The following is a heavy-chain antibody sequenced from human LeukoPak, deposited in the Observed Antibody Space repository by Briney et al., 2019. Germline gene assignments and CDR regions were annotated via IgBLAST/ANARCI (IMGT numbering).Heavy chain of an antibody. D-gene: IGHD3-10*01. CDR2: INHSGST. V-gene: IGHV4-34*01. CDR1: GGSFSGYY. J-gene: IGHJ6*03. Sequence: SETLSLTCAVYGGSFSGYYWSWIRQPPGKGLEWIGEINHSGSTNYNPSLKSRVTISVDTSKNQFSLKLSSVTAADTAVYYCARVSGAHSYYYYYMDVWGKGTTVTVSS. CDR3: ARVSGAHSYYYYYMDV.